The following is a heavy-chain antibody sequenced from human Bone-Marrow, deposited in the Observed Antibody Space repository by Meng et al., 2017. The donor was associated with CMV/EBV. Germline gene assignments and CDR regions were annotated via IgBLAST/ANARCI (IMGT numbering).Heavy chain of an antibody. CDR2: IYYSGST. D-gene: IGHD3-16*02. J-gene: IGHJ5*02. V-gene: IGHV4-39*01. CDR3: AREVQSFHWVDP. CDR1: GASISSSSYY. Sequence: GSLRLSCTVSGASISSSSYYWGWIRQPPGKGLEWIGSIYYSGSTYYNPSLKSRVTISMDTSKNQFSLKLNSVTAADTAIYYCAREVQSFHWVDPWGQGALVTVSS.